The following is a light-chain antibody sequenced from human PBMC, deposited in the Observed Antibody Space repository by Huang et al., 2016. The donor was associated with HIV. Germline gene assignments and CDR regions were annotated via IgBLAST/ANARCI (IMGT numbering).Light chain of an antibody. J-gene: IGKJ4*01. CDR2: WAA. V-gene: IGKV4-1*01. CDR3: QQYADSPT. Sequence: DIVMTQSPDSLAVSLGERATINCKSSQCVFFSSTNKNHLAWYQQKPGQPPRLLIYWAATRESGVPDRVSGSGSETDFTLTINSLQAEDVAVYHCQQYADSPTFGGGTKVEIK. CDR1: QCVFFSSTNKNH.